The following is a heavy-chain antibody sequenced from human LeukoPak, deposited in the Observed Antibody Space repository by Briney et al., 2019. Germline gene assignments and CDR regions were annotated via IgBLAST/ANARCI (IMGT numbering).Heavy chain of an antibody. Sequence: SETLSLTCTVSGGSIRSSSVYWGRIRQPPGKGLEWIGSIYYSGNTYYNPSLKSRVTISVETSKNQFSLKLSSVAAADMAVYYCARHQEGSGWSYGMDVWGQGTTVTVSS. CDR1: GGSIRSSSVY. CDR3: ARHQEGSGWSYGMDV. J-gene: IGHJ6*02. D-gene: IGHD6-19*01. V-gene: IGHV4-39*01. CDR2: IYYSGNT.